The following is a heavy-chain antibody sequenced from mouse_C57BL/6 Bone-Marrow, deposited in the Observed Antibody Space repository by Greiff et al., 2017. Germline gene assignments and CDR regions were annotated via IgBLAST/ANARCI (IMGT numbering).Heavy chain of an antibody. CDR1: GFTFSSYT. V-gene: IGHV5-9*01. Sequence: DVKLVESGGGLVKPGGSLKLSCAASGFTFSSYTMSWVRQTPEKRLEWVATISGGGGNTYYPDSVKGRFTISSDNAKNTLYLQMSSLRSEDTALYYCARHGVLRPPWFAYWGQGTLVTVSA. J-gene: IGHJ3*01. CDR3: ARHGVLRPPWFAY. D-gene: IGHD2-4*01. CDR2: ISGGGGNT.